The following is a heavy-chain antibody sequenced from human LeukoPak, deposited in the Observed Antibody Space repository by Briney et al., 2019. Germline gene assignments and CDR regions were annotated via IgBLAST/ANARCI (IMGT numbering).Heavy chain of an antibody. J-gene: IGHJ6*03. CDR1: GFTFNSYS. D-gene: IGHD2-15*01. CDR3: ARGRGDCSGGSCYLKFYYYYYMDV. Sequence: PGGSLRLSCAASGFTFNSYSMNWVRQAPGKGLEWVSSISGSNSYIYYADSVKGRFTISRDNAKNSLYLQMNSLRAEDTAVYYCARGRGDCSGGSCYLKFYYYYYMDVWGKGTTVTVSS. V-gene: IGHV3-21*01. CDR2: ISGSNSYI.